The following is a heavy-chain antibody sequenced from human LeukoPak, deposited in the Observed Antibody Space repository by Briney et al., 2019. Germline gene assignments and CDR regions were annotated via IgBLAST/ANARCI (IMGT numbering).Heavy chain of an antibody. Sequence: GGSLRLSCAAPGFTFDDYAMHWVRQAPGKGLEWVSGISWNSGSIVYADSVKGRFTISRDNAKDSLYLQMNSLRAEDTALYYCAKGVRITMVRGAFDIWGQGTMVTVSS. V-gene: IGHV3-9*01. CDR1: GFTFDDYA. CDR2: ISWNSGSI. J-gene: IGHJ3*02. CDR3: AKGVRITMVRGAFDI. D-gene: IGHD3-10*01.